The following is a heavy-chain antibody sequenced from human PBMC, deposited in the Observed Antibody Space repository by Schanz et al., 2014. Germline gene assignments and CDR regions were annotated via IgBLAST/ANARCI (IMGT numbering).Heavy chain of an antibody. J-gene: IGHJ3*02. CDR1: GFTFSDYF. CDR3: AKGRFGELSAFDI. Sequence: PGGSLRLSCAASGFTFSDYFMAWIRQPPGRGLEWVSYIGNGGVTIYYADSVKGRFTISRDNAKSSLYLQMNSLRAEDTAVYYCAKGRFGELSAFDIWGQGTMVTVSS. CDR2: IGNGGVTI. D-gene: IGHD3-10*01. V-gene: IGHV3-11*01.